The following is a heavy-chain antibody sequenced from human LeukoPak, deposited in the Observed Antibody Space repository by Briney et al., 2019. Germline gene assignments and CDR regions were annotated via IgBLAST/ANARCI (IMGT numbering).Heavy chain of an antibody. D-gene: IGHD6-13*01. CDR3: AREYGVAAAFGAFDI. CDR2: INAGNGNT. V-gene: IGHV1-3*03. CDR1: GYTFTSYA. J-gene: IGHJ3*02. Sequence: ASVKVSCKASGYTFTSYAMHWVRRAPGQRLEWMGWINAGNGNTKYSQEFQGRVTITRDTSASTAYMELSSLRSEDMAVYYCAREYGVAAAFGAFDIWGQGTMVTVSS.